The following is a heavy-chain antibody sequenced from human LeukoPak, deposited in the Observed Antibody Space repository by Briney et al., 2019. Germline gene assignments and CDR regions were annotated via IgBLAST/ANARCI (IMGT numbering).Heavy chain of an antibody. Sequence: GGSLRLSCAASGFSFSNYGIHWVRQAPGKGLEWVAFIWYDGSKKYYTDSVRGRFTISRDNSKNTLYLQMNSLRAEDTAVYYCARDGGGYYYFGGQGTLVTVSS. CDR2: IWYDGSKK. CDR1: GFSFSNYG. V-gene: IGHV3-33*01. CDR3: ARDGGGYYYF. J-gene: IGHJ4*02. D-gene: IGHD3-22*01.